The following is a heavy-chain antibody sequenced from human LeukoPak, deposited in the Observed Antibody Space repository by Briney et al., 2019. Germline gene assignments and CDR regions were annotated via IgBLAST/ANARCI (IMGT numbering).Heavy chain of an antibody. V-gene: IGHV1-18*01. CDR3: AREGAYGDYGYYFDY. D-gene: IGHD4-17*01. Sequence: ASVKVSCKASGYTFTSYGISWVRQAPGQGLEWMGWISAYNGNTNYAQKLQGRVTMTTDTSTSTAYMELRSLRSDDTAVYYCAREGAYGDYGYYFDYWGQGTLVTVSS. J-gene: IGHJ4*02. CDR2: ISAYNGNT. CDR1: GYTFTSYG.